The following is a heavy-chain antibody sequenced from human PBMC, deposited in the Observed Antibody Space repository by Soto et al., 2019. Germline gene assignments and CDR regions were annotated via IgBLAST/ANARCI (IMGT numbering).Heavy chain of an antibody. Sequence: GGSLRLSCVASGFTFHTYVMNWVRQAPGKGLEWASGISASGDSTYYADSLKGRFTISRDNSKNTLYLQMNSLRAEDTAVYYCSKGTGTTRLYSMDVWGQGATVTVSS. V-gene: IGHV3-23*01. D-gene: IGHD1-7*01. CDR3: SKGTGTTRLYSMDV. CDR2: ISASGDST. CDR1: GFTFHTYV. J-gene: IGHJ6*02.